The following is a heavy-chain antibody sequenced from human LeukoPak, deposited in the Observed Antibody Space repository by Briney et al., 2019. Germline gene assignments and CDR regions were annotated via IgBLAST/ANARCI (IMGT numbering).Heavy chain of an antibody. Sequence: SETLFLTCAVSGYSISSGYYWGWIRQPPGKGLEWIASIYHSGNTYYNPSLKSRITISVDTSKNHFSLNLSSVTAADTAVYYCARVKTSSFVFDIWGQGTMVTVSS. V-gene: IGHV4-38-2*01. CDR3: ARVKTSSFVFDI. CDR2: IYHSGNT. J-gene: IGHJ3*02. CDR1: GYSISSGYY.